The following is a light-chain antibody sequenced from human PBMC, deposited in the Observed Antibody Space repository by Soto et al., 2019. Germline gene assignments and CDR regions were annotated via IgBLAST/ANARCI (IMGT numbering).Light chain of an antibody. V-gene: IGLV3-21*02. CDR3: QVWDSSSDHYV. Sequence: SYELTQPPSVAVAPGQTARISCWGNDIASKSVHWSHQKPGQAPVLVVYDDNDRPSGIPERFSGSNSGDKATLTISRVEAGDEADYYCQVWDSSSDHYVFGRGTKVTVL. CDR1: DIASKS. CDR2: DDN. J-gene: IGLJ1*01.